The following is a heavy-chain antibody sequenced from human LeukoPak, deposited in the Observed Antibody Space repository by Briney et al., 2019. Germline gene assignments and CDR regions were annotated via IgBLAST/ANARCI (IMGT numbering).Heavy chain of an antibody. D-gene: IGHD3-10*02. J-gene: IGHJ5*02. CDR2: IIPILGMA. V-gene: IGHV1-69*02. CDR3: ARAPGVFGDLEP. Sequence: ASVKVSCKASGGTFSSYTISWVRQAPGQGLEWMGRIIPILGMANYAQKFQGRVTITADKSTSTAYMELSSLRSEDTAVYYCARAPGVFGDLEPWGQGTLVTVSS. CDR1: GGTFSSYT.